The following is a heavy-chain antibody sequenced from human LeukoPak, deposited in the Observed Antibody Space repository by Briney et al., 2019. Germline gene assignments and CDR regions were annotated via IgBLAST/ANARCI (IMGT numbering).Heavy chain of an antibody. D-gene: IGHD3-3*01. Sequence: ASVKVSCKASGYTFTSYYMHWVRQAPGQGLEWMGIINPGGGSTSYAQKFQGRVTMTRDTSTSTVYMELSSLRSEDTAVYYCARGLRLEWLYLHLDYWGQGTLVTVSS. V-gene: IGHV1-46*01. CDR2: INPGGGST. CDR1: GYTFTSYY. J-gene: IGHJ4*02. CDR3: ARGLRLEWLYLHLDY.